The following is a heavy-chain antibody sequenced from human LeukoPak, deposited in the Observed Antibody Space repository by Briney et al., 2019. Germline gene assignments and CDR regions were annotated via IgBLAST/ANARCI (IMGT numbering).Heavy chain of an antibody. CDR1: GFTFSSYA. J-gene: IGHJ4*02. D-gene: IGHD6-13*01. Sequence: GGSRRLSCAASGFTFSSYAMHWVRQAPGKGLEWVAVISYDGSNKYYADSVKGRFTISRDNSKNTLYLQMNSLRAEDTAVYYCARALRTYSSSLPPDYWGQGTLVTVSS. CDR2: ISYDGSNK. CDR3: ARALRTYSSSLPPDY. V-gene: IGHV3-30-3*01.